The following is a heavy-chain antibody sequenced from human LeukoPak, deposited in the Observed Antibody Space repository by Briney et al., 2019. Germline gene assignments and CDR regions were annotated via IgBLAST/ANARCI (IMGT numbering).Heavy chain of an antibody. CDR2: IYDSGAA. V-gene: IGHV4-59*11. D-gene: IGHD6-13*01. CDR1: GASISPLY. CDR3: ARGGVAAKYYFDY. J-gene: IGHJ4*02. Sequence: PSETLSLTCTVSGASISPLYWSWIRQAPGKALEFIGYIYDSGAANYNPSLESRVTLSVDTSKNQFSLKLTSVTAADTAVYYCARGGVAAKYYFDYWGQGILVTVSS.